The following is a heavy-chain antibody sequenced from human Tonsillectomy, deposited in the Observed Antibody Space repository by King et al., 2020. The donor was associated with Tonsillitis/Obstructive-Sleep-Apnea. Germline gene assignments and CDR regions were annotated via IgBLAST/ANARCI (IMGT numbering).Heavy chain of an antibody. CDR2: ISTYNGNT. CDR1: GYTFTNYG. CDR3: ARDSGTYGYHWFDP. D-gene: IGHD1-26*01. V-gene: IGHV1-18*01. Sequence: QLVQSGAEVKKPGASVKVSCKASGYTFTNYGISWVRQAPGQGLEWMGWISTYNGNTNYAQKLQGRVTMTTDTSTSTAYMDLRGLRSDDTAVYYCARDSGTYGYHWFDPWGQGTLVTVSS. J-gene: IGHJ5*02.